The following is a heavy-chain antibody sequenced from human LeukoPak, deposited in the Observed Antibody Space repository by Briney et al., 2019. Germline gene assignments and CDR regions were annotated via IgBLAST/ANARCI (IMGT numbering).Heavy chain of an antibody. Sequence: SVKVSCEACGGALSSYAISWVRQSPGQGLEWMGGIIPIFGTANYAQKFQGRVTITTDESTSTAYMELSSLRSEDTAVYYCARDPLYDSSLNYFDYWGQGTLVTVSS. CDR3: ARDPLYDSSLNYFDY. J-gene: IGHJ4*02. CDR1: GGALSSYA. D-gene: IGHD3-22*01. V-gene: IGHV1-69*05. CDR2: IIPIFGTA.